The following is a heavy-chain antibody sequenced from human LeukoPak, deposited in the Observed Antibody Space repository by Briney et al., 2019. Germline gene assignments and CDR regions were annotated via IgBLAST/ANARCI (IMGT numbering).Heavy chain of an antibody. V-gene: IGHV4-61*02. CDR2: IYTSGST. Sequence: SETLSLTCTVSGGSISSDSYYWSWLRQPAGKGLEWIGRIYTSGSTNYNPSLKSRVTISVDTSKNQFSLTLSSVTAADTAVYYCARTITVAGKYYFDYWGQGTLVTVSS. CDR1: GGSISSDSYY. J-gene: IGHJ4*02. CDR3: ARTITVAGKYYFDY. D-gene: IGHD6-19*01.